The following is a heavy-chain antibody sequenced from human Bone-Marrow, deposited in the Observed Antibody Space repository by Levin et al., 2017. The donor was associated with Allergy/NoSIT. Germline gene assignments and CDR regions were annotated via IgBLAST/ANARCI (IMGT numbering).Heavy chain of an antibody. CDR3: AKCSSGCMMGQGIDN. Sequence: ASVKVSCAASGFRFSDYAMVWVRQVPGKGLEWVSSIDGAGVYAFYSDSVKGRFTISRDNSKNTLLLQMNSLRDEDTAVYYCAKCSSGCMMGQGIDNWGQGTLVTVSS. CDR2: IDGAGVYA. D-gene: IGHD2-8*01. J-gene: IGHJ4*02. V-gene: IGHV3-23*01. CDR1: GFRFSDYA.